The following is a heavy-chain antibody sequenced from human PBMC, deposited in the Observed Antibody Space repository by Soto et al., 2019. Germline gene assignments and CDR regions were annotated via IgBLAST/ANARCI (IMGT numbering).Heavy chain of an antibody. CDR3: PPSLVPLVNSNGNGGPFDY. J-gene: IGHJ4*02. Sequence: SGPTMVNPTQTLTMTCTFSGFSLSTSGVGVGWIRQPPGKALEWLVFIYWDDDKRYSPSLKSRLTITKDTSKNQVVLTMTSMELVDPATYSCPPSLVPLVNSNGNGGPFDYGGPGT. D-gene: IGHD1-20*01. CDR2: IYWDDDK. CDR1: GFSLSTSGVG. V-gene: IGHV2-5*02.